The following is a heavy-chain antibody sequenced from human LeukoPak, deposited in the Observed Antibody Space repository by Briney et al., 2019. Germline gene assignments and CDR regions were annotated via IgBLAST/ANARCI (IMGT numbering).Heavy chain of an antibody. CDR3: ARVRYRLAETYIDY. CDR2: INPNSGDT. V-gene: IGHV1-2*02. J-gene: IGHJ4*02. D-gene: IGHD3-16*01. CDR1: KYTFTGYY. Sequence: ASVKVSCKASKYTFTGYYIHWVRQAPGQGLEWMGWINPNSGDTNYAQKFQGRVTMTRDTSISTAYMELSRLRSDDTAVYYCARVRYRLAETYIDYWGQGTLVTVSS.